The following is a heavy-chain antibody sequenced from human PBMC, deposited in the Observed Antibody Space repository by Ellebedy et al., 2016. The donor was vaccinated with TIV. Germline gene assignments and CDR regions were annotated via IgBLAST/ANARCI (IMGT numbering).Heavy chain of an antibody. V-gene: IGHV1-2*02. CDR3: ARANRPITMARGLITPPDH. CDR2: INPNSGDT. Sequence: AASVNVSCKASGYTFTGYYMHWVRQAPGQGLEWMGWINPNSGDTRYAQKFQGRVTMTGDTSITTAYMDLRRLRSDDTAVYYCARANRPITMARGLITPPDHWGQGTLVTVSS. D-gene: IGHD3-10*01. J-gene: IGHJ4*02. CDR1: GYTFTGYY.